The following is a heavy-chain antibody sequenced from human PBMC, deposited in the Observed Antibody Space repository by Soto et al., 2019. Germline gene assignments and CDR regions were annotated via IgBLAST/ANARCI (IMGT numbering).Heavy chain of an antibody. CDR3: GKVLVGATGHTDSDS. J-gene: IGHJ4*02. Sequence: SETLSLTCTVSGGSIYRSGYYWGWIRQPPGRGLEWIGNIDYNGVTYSNPSLKRRVTISRDTSKNQFSLKWTSVTAADTALYYCGKVLVGATGHTDSDSWGPGTLVTVSS. V-gene: IGHV4-39*01. D-gene: IGHD2-15*01. CDR2: IDYNGVT. CDR1: GGSIYRSGYY.